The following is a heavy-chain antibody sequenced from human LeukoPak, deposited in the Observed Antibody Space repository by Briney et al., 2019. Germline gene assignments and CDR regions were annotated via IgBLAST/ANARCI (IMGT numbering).Heavy chain of an antibody. CDR3: AKDVDPFGSGSYVEGFDY. CDR2: TKPDGSAE. D-gene: IGHD3-10*01. V-gene: IGHV3-7*01. Sequence: GGSLRLSCAASGFTFRNYWMGWVRQAPGKGLEWVANTKPDGSAEYYADSVRGRFTTSRDNSKNTLYVQMNSLRAEDTAVYYCAKDVDPFGSGSYVEGFDYWGQGTLVTVSS. CDR1: GFTFRNYW. J-gene: IGHJ4*02.